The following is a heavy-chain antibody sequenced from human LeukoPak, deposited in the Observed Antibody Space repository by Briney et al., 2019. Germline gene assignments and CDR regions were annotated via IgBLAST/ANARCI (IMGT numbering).Heavy chain of an antibody. CDR2: ISGSGGIM. V-gene: IGHV3-48*03. Sequence: GGSLRLSCAASGFTFSNYEMNWVRQAPGKELEWISYISGSGGIMFYADSVKGRFTISRDNAKNSVYLQMGSLKAEDTAVYYCAREYPDNGDGWGYWGQGTLVTVSS. D-gene: IGHD1-1*01. CDR3: AREYPDNGDGWGY. CDR1: GFTFSNYE. J-gene: IGHJ4*02.